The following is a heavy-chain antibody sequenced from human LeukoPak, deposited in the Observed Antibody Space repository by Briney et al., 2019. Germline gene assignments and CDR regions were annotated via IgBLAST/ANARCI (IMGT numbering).Heavy chain of an antibody. CDR1: GFTFSSYG. D-gene: IGHD1-26*01. J-gene: IGHJ4*02. CDR3: AKGDSIVGALYFDY. V-gene: IGHV3-33*06. Sequence: GGSLRLPCAASGFTFSSYGMHWVRQAPGKGLEWVAVIWYDGSNKYYADSVKGRFTISRDNSKNTLYLQMNSLRAEDTAVYYCAKGDSIVGALYFDYWGQGTLVTVSS. CDR2: IWYDGSNK.